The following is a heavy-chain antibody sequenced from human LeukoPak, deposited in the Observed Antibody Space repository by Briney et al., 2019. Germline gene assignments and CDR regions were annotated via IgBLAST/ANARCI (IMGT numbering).Heavy chain of an antibody. CDR2: ISAYNGNT. V-gene: IGHV1-18*04. J-gene: IGHJ4*02. Sequence: ASVKVSCKASGYTFTSYGISWVRQAPGQGLEWMGWISAYNGNTNYAQKLQGRVTMTTDTSTSIAYMELRSLRSDDTAVYYCARNGWRKEYQLLSDDYWGQGTLVTVSS. CDR1: GYTFTSYG. D-gene: IGHD2-2*01. CDR3: ARNGWRKEYQLLSDDY.